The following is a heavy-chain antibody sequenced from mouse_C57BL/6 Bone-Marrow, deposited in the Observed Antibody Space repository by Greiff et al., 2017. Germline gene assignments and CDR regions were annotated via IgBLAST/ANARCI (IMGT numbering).Heavy chain of an antibody. CDR2: IDPENGDT. V-gene: IGHV14-4*01. CDR1: GFNIKDDY. CDR3: TTVNWYFDG. Sequence: EVQLQQSGAELVRPGASVKLSCTASGFNIKDDYMHWVKQRPEQGLEWIGGIDPENGDTEYASKFQGKATITADTSSNTAYLQLSSLTSEDTAVYYCTTVNWYFDGWGTGTTVTVSS. J-gene: IGHJ1*03.